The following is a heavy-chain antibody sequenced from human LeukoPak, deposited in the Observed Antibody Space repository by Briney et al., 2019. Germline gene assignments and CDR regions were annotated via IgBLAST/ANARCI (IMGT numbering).Heavy chain of an antibody. J-gene: IGHJ4*02. V-gene: IGHV4-59*01. CDR3: ARRYCSGGSCYFDY. D-gene: IGHD2-15*01. CDR1: GGSFSGYY. CDR2: IYYSGTT. Sequence: SETLSLTCAVYGGSFSGYYWSWIRQPPGKGVDWIGYIYYSGTTNYNPSLKSRVTISVDTSKNQFSLKLSSVTAADTAVYYCARRYCSGGSCYFDYWGQGTLVTVSS.